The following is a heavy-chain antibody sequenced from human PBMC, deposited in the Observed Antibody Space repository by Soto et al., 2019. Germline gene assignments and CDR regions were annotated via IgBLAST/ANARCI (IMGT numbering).Heavy chain of an antibody. Sequence: QVQLVESGGGVVQPGRSRRLSCAASGFTFSSYGMHWVRQAPGKGLEWVAVIWYDGSNKYYADSVKGRFTISRDNSKNTLYLQMNSLRAEDTAVYYCARDYYDSSGYPVGWFDPWGQGTLVTVSS. V-gene: IGHV3-33*01. D-gene: IGHD3-22*01. CDR2: IWYDGSNK. CDR3: ARDYYDSSGYPVGWFDP. CDR1: GFTFSSYG. J-gene: IGHJ5*02.